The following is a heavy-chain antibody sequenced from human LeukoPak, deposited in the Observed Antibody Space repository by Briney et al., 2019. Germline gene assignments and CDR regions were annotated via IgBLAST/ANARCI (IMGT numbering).Heavy chain of an antibody. Sequence: APVKVSCKASGGTFSSYAISWVRQAPGQGLEWMGGIIPIFGTANYAQKFQGRVTITADESTSTAYMELSSLRSEDTAVYYCARCIAVAGYYFDYWGQGTLVTVSS. CDR1: GGTFSSYA. V-gene: IGHV1-69*13. CDR3: ARCIAVAGYYFDY. D-gene: IGHD6-19*01. J-gene: IGHJ4*02. CDR2: IIPIFGTA.